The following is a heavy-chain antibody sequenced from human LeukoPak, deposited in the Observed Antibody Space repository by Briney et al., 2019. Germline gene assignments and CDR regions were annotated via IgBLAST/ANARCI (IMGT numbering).Heavy chain of an antibody. J-gene: IGHJ6*03. Sequence: GGSLRLSCAASGFTFSSYWMSWVRQAPGKGLEWVANIKQDGSEKYYVDSVKGRFTISRDNAKNSLYLQMNSLRAEDTAVYYCAKMARGDYYYYYMDVWGKGTTVTVSS. V-gene: IGHV3-7*01. D-gene: IGHD2-8*01. CDR3: AKMARGDYYYYYMDV. CDR2: IKQDGSEK. CDR1: GFTFSSYW.